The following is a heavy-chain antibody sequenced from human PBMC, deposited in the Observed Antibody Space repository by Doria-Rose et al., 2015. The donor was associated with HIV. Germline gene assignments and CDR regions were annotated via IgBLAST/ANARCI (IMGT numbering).Heavy chain of an antibody. D-gene: IGHD6-13*01. V-gene: IGHV2-26*01. CDR2: IFSDDER. J-gene: IGHJ4*02. CDR3: ARIKSSRWYHKYYFDF. CDR1: GVSLSSPGMG. Sequence: QVTLKESGPVLVKPTETLTLACTASGVSLSSPGMGVSWIRQPPGKALEWLANIFSDDERSYTTSLKSRLTISRGTSKSQVVLTMTDMDPVDTATYYCARIKSSRWYHKYYFDFWGQGTLVIVSA.